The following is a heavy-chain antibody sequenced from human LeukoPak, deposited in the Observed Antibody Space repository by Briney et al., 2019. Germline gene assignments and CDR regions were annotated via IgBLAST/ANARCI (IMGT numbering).Heavy chain of an antibody. D-gene: IGHD4-11*01. CDR1: GFTFSSYA. J-gene: IGHJ4*02. CDR3: AKDDYSPNYFDY. V-gene: IGHV3-30-3*01. Sequence: GRSLRLSCAASGFTFSSYAMHWVRQAPGKGLEWVAVISYDGSNKYYADSVKGRFTISRDNSKNTLYLQMNSLRAEDTAVYYCAKDDYSPNYFDYWGQGTLVTVSS. CDR2: ISYDGSNK.